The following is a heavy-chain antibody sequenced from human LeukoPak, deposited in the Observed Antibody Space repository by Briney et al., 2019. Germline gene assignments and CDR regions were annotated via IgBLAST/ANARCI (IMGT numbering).Heavy chain of an antibody. CDR1: GGSISSYY. J-gene: IGHJ5*02. CDR2: IFYSGTT. CDR3: ARGVNWIDP. V-gene: IGHV4-59*01. Sequence: SETLSLTCTVSGGSISSYYWSWLRQPPGKGLEWIGYIFYSGTTNYNPFLKSRVTISIDTSKNQFSLKLSSVTAADTAFYYCARGVNWIDPWGQGTLVTVSS. D-gene: IGHD6-13*01.